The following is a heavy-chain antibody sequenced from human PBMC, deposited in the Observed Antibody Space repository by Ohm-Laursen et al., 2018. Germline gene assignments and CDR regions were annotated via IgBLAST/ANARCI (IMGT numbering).Heavy chain of an antibody. V-gene: IGHV4-4*07. CDR2: IYGGGGT. CDR1: GGSINSYY. D-gene: IGHD1-14*01. Sequence: PPGTLSLTCNVSGGSINSYYWSWIRQHAVKGLEWIGRIYGGGGTNYNPPLESRVTILVETSKKQFSLKRNFLTAADTALYYCARHPSNPDAFDIWGQGTMVTVSS. J-gene: IGHJ3*02. CDR3: ARHPSNPDAFDI.